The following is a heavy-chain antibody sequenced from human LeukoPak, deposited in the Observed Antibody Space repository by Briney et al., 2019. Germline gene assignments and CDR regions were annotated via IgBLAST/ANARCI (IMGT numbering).Heavy chain of an antibody. V-gene: IGHV4-34*01. CDR1: GFTFGSYS. J-gene: IGHJ4*02. Sequence: GSLRLSCAASGFTFGSYSMNWIRQPPGKGLEWIGEINHSGSTNYNPSLKSRVTISVDTSKNQFSLKLSSVTAADTAVYYCARSQQQLLRYWGQGTLVTVSS. D-gene: IGHD6-13*01. CDR2: INHSGST. CDR3: ARSQQQLLRY.